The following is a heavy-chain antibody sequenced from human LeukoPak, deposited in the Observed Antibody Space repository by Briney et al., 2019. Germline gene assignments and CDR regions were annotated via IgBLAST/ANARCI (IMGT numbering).Heavy chain of an antibody. CDR1: GGSISSSNW. D-gene: IGHD2-21*02. V-gene: IGHV4-4*02. CDR3: ARQDENDYWFDP. Sequence: SGTLSLTCAVSGGSISSSNWWSWVRQPPGKGLEWIGEIYHSGSTNYNPSLKSRVTISVDTSKNQFSLNLSSVTAADTALYYCARQDENDYWFDPWGQGTLLTVSS. CDR2: IYHSGST. J-gene: IGHJ5*02.